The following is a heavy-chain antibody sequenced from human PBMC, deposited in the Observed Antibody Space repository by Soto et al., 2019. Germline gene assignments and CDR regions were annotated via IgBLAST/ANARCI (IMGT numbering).Heavy chain of an antibody. J-gene: IGHJ5*02. D-gene: IGHD1-26*01. CDR1: GFTISSHW. V-gene: IGHV3-74*01. CDR2: INSDGSST. CDR3: VRSYSGTDGCFDP. Sequence: EVQLVESGGGLVQPGGSLRLSCVASGFTISSHWMHWVRQAPGKGLVWVSRINSDGSSTSYADSVKGRFIISRDNAKNTLYLQMNILRAEDTAVYYCVRSYSGTDGCFDPWGQGTLVTVSS.